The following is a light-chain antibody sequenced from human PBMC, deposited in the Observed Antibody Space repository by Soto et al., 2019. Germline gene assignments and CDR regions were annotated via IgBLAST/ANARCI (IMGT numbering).Light chain of an antibody. CDR1: QGISDD. V-gene: IGKV1-6*01. CDR2: AAS. J-gene: IGKJ4*01. Sequence: AIQMTQSPSSLSASVGESVTITCRASQGISDDLGWYQQKPGEASKLLIYAASSLERGVPSRFSGSGSGTDFTLTISSLQPEDFATYYCQQDYRYPLTFGGGTKVEIK. CDR3: QQDYRYPLT.